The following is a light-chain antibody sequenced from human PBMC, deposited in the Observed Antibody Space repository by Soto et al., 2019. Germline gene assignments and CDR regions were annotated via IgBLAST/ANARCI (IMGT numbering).Light chain of an antibody. V-gene: IGKV3-20*01. CDR3: QQYGSSPLT. CDR1: QSVNSNY. Sequence: EIVMTQSPATLSVSPGERATLSCRASQSVNSNYLAWYQQKPGQAPRLLIYGISKRATDIPDRFTGSGSGTDFTLTISRLEPEDFAVYYCQQYGSSPLTFGGGTKVDI. CDR2: GIS. J-gene: IGKJ4*01.